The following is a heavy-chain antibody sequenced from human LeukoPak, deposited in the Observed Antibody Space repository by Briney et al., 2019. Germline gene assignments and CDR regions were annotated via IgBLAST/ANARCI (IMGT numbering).Heavy chain of an antibody. D-gene: IGHD2-2*01. Sequence: ASVKVSCKASGYTFTGYYMHWVRQAPGQGLEWMGWINPNSGGTNYAQKLQGRVTMTTDTSTSTAYMELRSLRSDDTAVYYCARASTVVPAGTADYWGQGTLVTVSS. V-gene: IGHV1-2*02. CDR1: GYTFTGYY. CDR2: INPNSGGT. J-gene: IGHJ4*02. CDR3: ARASTVVPAGTADY.